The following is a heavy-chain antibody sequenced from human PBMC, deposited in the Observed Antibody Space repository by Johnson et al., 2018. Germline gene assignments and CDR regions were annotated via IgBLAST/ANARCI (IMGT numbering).Heavy chain of an antibody. D-gene: IGHD3-16*02. J-gene: IGHJ4*02. CDR1: GGSINPYY. Sequence: QVQLQESGPGLVKPSETLSLTCSVSGGSINPYYWIWLRQPPGKGLEWIGCFYNSGTPSYKASIRSRVTLSAETSKTQLFLWLTSGTAADTAVYYCARYRDRTYGRALDYWGQGTLVTVS. V-gene: IGHV4-59*01. CDR3: ARYRDRTYGRALDY. CDR2: FYNSGTP.